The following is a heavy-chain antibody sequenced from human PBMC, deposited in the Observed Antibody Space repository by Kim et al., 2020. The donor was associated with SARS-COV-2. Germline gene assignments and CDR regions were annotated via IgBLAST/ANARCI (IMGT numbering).Heavy chain of an antibody. D-gene: IGHD1-26*01. CDR3: TRELGSTGRDYYGMDA. CDR1: GFTFANAW. CDR2: IKSRSEGETL. V-gene: IGHV3-15*01. Sequence: VGSLRLSCAASGFTFANAWMTWVRQVPGKGLEWVGRIKSRSEGETLDYGAPVKGRVSISRDDSKKTLYLEMNNLEIEDTGLYYCTRELGSTGRDYYGMDAWGQGTTVTVSS. J-gene: IGHJ6*02.